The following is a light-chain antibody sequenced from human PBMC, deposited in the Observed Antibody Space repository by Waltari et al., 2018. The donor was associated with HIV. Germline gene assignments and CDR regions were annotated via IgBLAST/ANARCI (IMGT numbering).Light chain of an antibody. J-gene: IGLJ1*01. V-gene: IGLV1-40*01. CDR2: GNS. CDR3: QSHDTSLTGPCV. CDR1: SSNIRAGYD. Sequence: QSVLTQPPSVSRAPGQRVTISCTRPSSNIRAGYDVHWSQQLPGRAPKRRIYGNSNRPSGVPGRFSGSKSGASASLAITGLQAEDEADYYCQSHDTSLTGPCVFGTGTKVTVL.